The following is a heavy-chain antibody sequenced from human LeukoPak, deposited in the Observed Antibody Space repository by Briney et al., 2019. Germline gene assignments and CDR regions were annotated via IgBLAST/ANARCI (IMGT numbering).Heavy chain of an antibody. Sequence: PGGSLRLSCEASGFTFNTYAIYWVRQAPGKGREWVSGICGSGGCTYYADSVKGRFTISRDNSKNTVYLQMNSLTADDTAVYYCAKTTVGYSSGRYPGWPADCWGQGTLVTVSS. D-gene: IGHD6-19*01. CDR2: ICGSGGCT. CDR3: AKTTVGYSSGRYPGWPADC. CDR1: GFTFNTYA. J-gene: IGHJ4*02. V-gene: IGHV3-23*01.